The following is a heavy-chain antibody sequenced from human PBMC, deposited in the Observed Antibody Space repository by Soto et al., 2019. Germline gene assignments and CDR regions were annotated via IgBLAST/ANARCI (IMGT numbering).Heavy chain of an antibody. J-gene: IGHJ4*02. D-gene: IGHD3-10*01. CDR2: INQDATRQ. CDR3: AKVGLFDGNKPITFEF. V-gene: IGHV3-7*03. CDR1: GFSFISYW. Sequence: PGGSLRLSCAASGFSFISYWMSWVRQAPGRGLEWVANINQDATRQSYVDSVEGRFSISRDNAKNSLYLQMNSLRVEDTAVYYCAKVGLFDGNKPITFEFWGQGTLVTVSS.